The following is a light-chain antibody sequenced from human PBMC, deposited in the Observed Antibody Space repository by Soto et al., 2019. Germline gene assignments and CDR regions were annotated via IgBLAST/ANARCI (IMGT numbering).Light chain of an antibody. CDR1: QSVNSNY. V-gene: IGKV3-20*01. CDR2: GAS. J-gene: IGKJ1*01. Sequence: EIVLTQSPGTLSLSPGERATLSCRASQSVNSNYFAWYQQKPGQGPRVLIYGASSRATGIPDRFSGSGSGTDFTLTISRLEPEDFAVYYCQQYDTPPRTFGQGTKVEIK. CDR3: QQYDTPPRT.